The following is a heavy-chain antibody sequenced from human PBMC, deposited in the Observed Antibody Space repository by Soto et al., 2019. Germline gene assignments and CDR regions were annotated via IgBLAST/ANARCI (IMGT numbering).Heavy chain of an antibody. D-gene: IGHD6-13*01. CDR2: IYYTGTT. J-gene: IGHJ4*02. Sequence: SETLSLTCTVSGGSVSSSFFYWSWVRQPPGQRLEWIGYIYYTGTTNYNPSLASRAAMSVDTSKKQFTLNLRSLTAADTARYYCARPTTSSGWSLFDSWGQGMLVTVSS. V-gene: IGHV4-61*01. CDR3: ARPTTSSGWSLFDS. CDR1: GGSVSSSFFY.